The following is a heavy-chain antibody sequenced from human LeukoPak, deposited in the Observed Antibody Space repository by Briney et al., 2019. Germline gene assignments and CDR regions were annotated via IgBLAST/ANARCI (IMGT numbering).Heavy chain of an antibody. Sequence: PGGSLRLSCAASGFTFSSYSMNWVRQAPGKGLEWVSSISGSSSYIYYADSVKGRFTISRDNAKNSLYLQMNSLRAEDTAVYYCARDRVTRPSDAFDIWGQGTMVTVSS. D-gene: IGHD4-11*01. CDR3: ARDRVTRPSDAFDI. V-gene: IGHV3-21*01. J-gene: IGHJ3*02. CDR2: ISGSSSYI. CDR1: GFTFSSYS.